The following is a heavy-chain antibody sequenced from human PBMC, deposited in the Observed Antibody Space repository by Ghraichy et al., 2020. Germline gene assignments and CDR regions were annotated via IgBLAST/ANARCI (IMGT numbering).Heavy chain of an antibody. CDR1: GYSISSGYY. Sequence: SETLSLTCAVSGYSISSGYYWGWIRQPPGKGLEWIGSIYHSGSTYYNPSLKSRVTISVDTSKNQFSLKLSSVTAADTAVYYCAREGSYDSSGGSDAFDIWGQGTMVTVSS. V-gene: IGHV4-38-2*02. CDR2: IYHSGST. CDR3: AREGSYDSSGGSDAFDI. J-gene: IGHJ3*02. D-gene: IGHD3-22*01.